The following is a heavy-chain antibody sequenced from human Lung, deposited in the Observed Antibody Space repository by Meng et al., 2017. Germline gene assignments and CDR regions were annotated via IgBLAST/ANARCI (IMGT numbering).Heavy chain of an antibody. V-gene: IGHV3-74*01. J-gene: IGHJ4*02. Sequence: EGELVGSGGVLVQPGGSLGLSCGASGFNFGDYIMHWVRQSPGKGLEWISRIVSDGGITTYADSVKGRFTVSRDNAKNTLYLQMNSLGADDTAVYYCARDLAWVLFDYWGQGALVT. D-gene: IGHD3-3*01. CDR3: ARDLAWVLFDY. CDR2: IVSDGGIT. CDR1: GFNFGDYI.